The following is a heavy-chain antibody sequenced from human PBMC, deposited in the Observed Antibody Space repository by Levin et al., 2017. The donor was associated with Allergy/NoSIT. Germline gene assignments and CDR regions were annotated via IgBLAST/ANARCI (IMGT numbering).Heavy chain of an antibody. CDR3: TGACGGDCYFDS. CDR2: IIPMFGTT. V-gene: IGHV1-69*13. D-gene: IGHD2-21*02. CDR1: GATFSSYA. J-gene: IGHJ4*02. Sequence: AASVKVSCKASGATFSSYAISWVRQAPRQGLEWMGGIIPMFGTTNYAQKFQDRVTITADESTSTAYMELNSLRSEDSAIYYCTGACGGDCYFDSWGQGTLVTVSS.